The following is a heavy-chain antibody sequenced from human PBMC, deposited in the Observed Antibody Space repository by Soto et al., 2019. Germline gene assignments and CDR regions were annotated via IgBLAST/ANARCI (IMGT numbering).Heavy chain of an antibody. V-gene: IGHV1-8*01. CDR3: ARAYYDFWSGYYKANYYYMDV. D-gene: IGHD3-3*01. J-gene: IGHJ6*03. CDR2: MNPNSGNT. Sequence: ASVKVSCKASGYTFTSYDINWVRQATGQGLEWMGWMNPNSGNTGYAQKFQGRVTMTRNTSISTAYMELSSLRSEGTAVYYCARAYYDFWSGYYKANYYYMDVWGKGTTVTVSS. CDR1: GYTFTSYD.